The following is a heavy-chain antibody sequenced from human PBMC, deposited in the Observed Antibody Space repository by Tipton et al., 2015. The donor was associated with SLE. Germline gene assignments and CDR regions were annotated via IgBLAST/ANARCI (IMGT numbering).Heavy chain of an antibody. Sequence: SLRLSCAASGFTFSSYAMSWVRQAPGKGLEWASVIYSGGSSTYYADSVKGRFTISRDNSKNTLYLQMNSLRAEDTAVYYCTSLWSGGYWGQGTLVTVSS. CDR3: TSLWSGGY. D-gene: IGHD3-10*01. J-gene: IGHJ4*02. CDR1: GFTFSSYA. CDR2: IYSGGSST. V-gene: IGHV3-23*03.